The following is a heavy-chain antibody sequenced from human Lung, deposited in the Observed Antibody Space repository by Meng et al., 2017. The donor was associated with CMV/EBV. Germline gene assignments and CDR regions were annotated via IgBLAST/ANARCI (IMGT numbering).Heavy chain of an antibody. D-gene: IGHD4-11*01. J-gene: IGHJ4*02. CDR3: ARHGDYSNYALNF. CDR1: GGSVSSPSSY. CDR2: MYYSGNT. V-gene: IGHV4-39*01. Sequence: SETXSLTCTVSGGSVSSPSSYWGWIRQPPGKGLEWIGTMYYSGNTFYNPSLNNRVTISGDTSNNQFSLKLTSVTAADTAVYYCARHGDYSNYALNFLGQGXLVTVSS.